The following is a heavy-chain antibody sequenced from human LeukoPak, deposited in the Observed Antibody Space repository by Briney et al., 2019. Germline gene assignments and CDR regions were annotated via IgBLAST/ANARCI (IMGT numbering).Heavy chain of an antibody. CDR1: GYTFTGYY. V-gene: IGHV1-2*02. D-gene: IGHD3-10*01. CDR3: ARPRGGAFSGSYFHDAFDI. Sequence: ASVKVSCKASGYTFTGYYMHWVRQAPGQGLEWMGWINPNSGGTNYAQKFQGRVTMTRDTSISTAYMELSRLRSDDTAVYYWARPRGGAFSGSYFHDAFDIWGQGTMVTVSS. CDR2: INPNSGGT. J-gene: IGHJ3*02.